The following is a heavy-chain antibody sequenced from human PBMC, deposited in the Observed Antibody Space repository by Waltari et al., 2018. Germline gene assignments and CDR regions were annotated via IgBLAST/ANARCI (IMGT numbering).Heavy chain of an antibody. J-gene: IGHJ5*02. Sequence: QVQLQESGPGLVKPSETLSLTCTVSGGSISSHYRSWIRQPPGKGLEWIGYIYYSGSTNYNPSLKSRVTISVDTSKNQFSLKLSSVTAADTAVYYCAREGFLCGSSSCGDWFDPWGQGTLVTVSS. D-gene: IGHD6-6*01. CDR2: IYYSGST. CDR1: GGSISSHY. CDR3: AREGFLCGSSSCGDWFDP. V-gene: IGHV4-59*11.